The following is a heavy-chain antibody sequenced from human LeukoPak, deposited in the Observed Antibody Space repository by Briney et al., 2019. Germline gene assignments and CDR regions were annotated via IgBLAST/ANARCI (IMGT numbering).Heavy chain of an antibody. CDR1: GFTFSSYE. CDR2: ISSSGSTI. CDR3: ARDPRYCSGGSCYSSIDY. D-gene: IGHD2-15*01. J-gene: IGHJ4*02. Sequence: GGSLRLSCAASGFTFSSYEMNWVRQAPGKGLEWVSYISSSGSTIYYADSVKGRFTIPRDNAKNSLYLQMNSLRAEDTAVYYCARDPRYCSGGSCYSSIDYWGQGTLVTVSS. V-gene: IGHV3-48*03.